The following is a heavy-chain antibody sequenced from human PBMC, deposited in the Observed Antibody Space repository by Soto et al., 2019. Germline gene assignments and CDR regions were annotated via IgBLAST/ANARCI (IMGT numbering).Heavy chain of an antibody. J-gene: IGHJ6*02. CDR1: GFTFSDY. CDR3: ARVTDGMDV. CDR2: ISVDGYTI. D-gene: IGHD5-18*01. Sequence: QVQLVESGGGLVKPGGSLRLSCAASGFTFSDYMSWIRQAPGKGLEWLSYISVDGYTIYYADSVRGRFTISRDNAKNSLYLQMNSLRAEDTAVYYYARVTDGMDVWGQGTTVTVSS. V-gene: IGHV3-11*01.